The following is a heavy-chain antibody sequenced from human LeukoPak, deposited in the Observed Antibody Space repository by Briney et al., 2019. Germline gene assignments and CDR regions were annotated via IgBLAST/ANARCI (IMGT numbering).Heavy chain of an antibody. V-gene: IGHV1-2*02. D-gene: IGHD2-15*01. CDR1: GYTFTGYY. J-gene: IGHJ6*03. Sequence: ASVKVSCKASGYTFTGYYMHWVRQAPGQGLEWMGWINPNSGGTNYAQKFQGRVTMTRDTSISTAYMELSRLRSDDTAVYYCARAVPDCSGGRCYSYYYYMDVWGKGTTVTVSS. CDR2: INPNSGGT. CDR3: ARAVPDCSGGRCYSYYYYMDV.